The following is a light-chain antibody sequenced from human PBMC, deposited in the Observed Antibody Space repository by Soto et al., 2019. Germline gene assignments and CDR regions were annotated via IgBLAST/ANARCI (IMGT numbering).Light chain of an antibody. V-gene: IGKV1-27*01. J-gene: IGKJ3*01. CDR2: SAS. CDR3: QKFNSVPNN. Sequence: DVQMTQSPSYLSASVGDSVTITCRASQGISSYLAWYQQKPGRVPKLLIYSASTLHSGVPSRFSGSGSGTDFTLTISSLQPEDVATYYCQKFNSVPNNFGPGTKVDIK. CDR1: QGISSY.